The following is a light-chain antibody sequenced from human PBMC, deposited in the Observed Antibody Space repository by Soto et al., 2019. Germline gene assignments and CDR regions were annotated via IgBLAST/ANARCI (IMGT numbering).Light chain of an antibody. V-gene: IGKV3-15*01. Sequence: EIVMTQSPATLSVSPGERATLTCRASQNVRSNLAWYRQKPGQAPRLLIYGASSRATGIPARFSGSGSGTEFTLTISSLQSEDFAVYYCQQYYNWPRTFGQGTKVEIK. CDR3: QQYYNWPRT. J-gene: IGKJ1*01. CDR2: GAS. CDR1: QNVRSN.